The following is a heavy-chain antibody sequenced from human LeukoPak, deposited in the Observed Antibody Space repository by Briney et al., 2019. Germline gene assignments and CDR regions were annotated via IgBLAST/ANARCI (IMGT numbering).Heavy chain of an antibody. D-gene: IGHD5-12*01. Sequence: ASVNVSCTASGYTFTSYDINWGRQATGPGNEWMGWVNPNSGNTGYAQKFQGRVTITTNTSISTAYMQLRSLRSEDTAVYYCARGSGYDDYFDYWGQGTLVTVSS. V-gene: IGHV1-8*03. CDR1: GYTFTSYD. CDR2: VNPNSGNT. CDR3: ARGSGYDDYFDY. J-gene: IGHJ4*02.